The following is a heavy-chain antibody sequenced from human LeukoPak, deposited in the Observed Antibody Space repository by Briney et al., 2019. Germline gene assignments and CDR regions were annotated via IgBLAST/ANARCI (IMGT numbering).Heavy chain of an antibody. J-gene: IGHJ3*02. Sequence: SETLSLTCTISGGSIRSSGDYWGWIRQPAGKGLEWIGRIYNSGRTDYNPSLKSRVTISIDTSKNQFSLEMSSVTAADTAVYYCTRGWSSGGAFDIWGLGTMVTVSS. CDR3: TRGWSSGGAFDI. V-gene: IGHV4-61*02. D-gene: IGHD6-19*01. CDR1: GGSIRSSGDY. CDR2: IYNSGRT.